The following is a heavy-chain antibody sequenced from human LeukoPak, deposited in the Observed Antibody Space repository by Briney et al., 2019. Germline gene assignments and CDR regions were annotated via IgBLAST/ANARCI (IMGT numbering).Heavy chain of an antibody. CDR1: GFTFSSYA. CDR3: ARDYPADH. CDR2: ISSDGSDK. J-gene: IGHJ4*02. Sequence: PGGSLRLSCAASGFTFSSYAMSWVRQAPGKGLEWVALISSDGSDKKYADSVKGRFTMSRDNSMNTLYLQMRSLRVEDTAVYYCARDYPADHWGQGTLVTVSS. V-gene: IGHV3-30-3*01.